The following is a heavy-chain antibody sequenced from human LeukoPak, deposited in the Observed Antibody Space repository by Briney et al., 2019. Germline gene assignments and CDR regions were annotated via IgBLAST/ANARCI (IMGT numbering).Heavy chain of an antibody. CDR1: GYTSTSYY. V-gene: IGHV1-46*01. Sequence: ASVKVSCKASGYTSTSYYMHWVRQAPGQGLEWMGIINPSGGSTNYAQKFQGRVTMTRDMSTSTVYMELSSLRSEDTAVYYCARGRGGVGAKAHDAFDIWGQGTMVTVSS. CDR2: INPSGGST. J-gene: IGHJ3*02. CDR3: ARGRGGVGAKAHDAFDI. D-gene: IGHD1-26*01.